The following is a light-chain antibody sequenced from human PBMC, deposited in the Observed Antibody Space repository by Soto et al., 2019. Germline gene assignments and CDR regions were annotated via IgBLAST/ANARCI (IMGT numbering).Light chain of an antibody. CDR2: GAS. Sequence: EIVLTQSPGTLSLSPGERATLSCRASQSVSSSYLAWYQQKPGQAPRLLIYGASSRATGIPDRFSGSGSGTDFPLTISRLEPEDVGVYYCQQYGSAPTFGQGTKVEIK. J-gene: IGKJ1*01. CDR3: QQYGSAPT. CDR1: QSVSSSY. V-gene: IGKV3-20*01.